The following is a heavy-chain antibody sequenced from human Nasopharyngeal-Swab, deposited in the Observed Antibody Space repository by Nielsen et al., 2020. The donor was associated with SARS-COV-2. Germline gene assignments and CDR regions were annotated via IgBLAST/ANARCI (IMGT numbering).Heavy chain of an antibody. D-gene: IGHD2-21*02. CDR3: ARELGLKGWRAVVVTAYLDY. CDR1: GYTFTSYD. J-gene: IGHJ4*02. V-gene: IGHV1-8*01. CDR2: MNPNSGNT. Sequence: ASVKVSCKASGYTFTSYDINWVRQATGQGLEWMGWMNPNSGNTGYAQKFQGRVTMTRNTSISTAYMELSSLRSEDTAVYYCARELGLKGWRAVVVTAYLDYWGQGTLVTVSS.